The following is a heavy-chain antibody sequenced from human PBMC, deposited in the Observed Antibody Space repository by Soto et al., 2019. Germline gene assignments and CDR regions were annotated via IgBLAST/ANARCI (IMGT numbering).Heavy chain of an antibody. J-gene: IGHJ6*02. CDR1: GFTISGFA. Sequence: GAPIVFSVAVGFTISGFARRRLRQTTGKGLEWVSAVSGSGSSTSYADSVKGRSTDSRDNSKKTLYLQMNRLRVEDTAVYYCALLVPAAVASQDCSTGTEVWRHGSTDSVS. CDR3: ALLVPAAVASQDCSTGTEV. V-gene: IGHV3-23*01. D-gene: IGHD6-19*01. CDR2: VSGSGSST.